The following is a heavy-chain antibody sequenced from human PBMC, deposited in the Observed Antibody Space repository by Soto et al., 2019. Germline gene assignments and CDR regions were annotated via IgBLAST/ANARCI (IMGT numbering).Heavy chain of an antibody. V-gene: IGHV3-30-3*01. CDR3: ARDLPGRIAVAGKTLDY. Sequence: LRLSCAASGFTFSSYAMHWVRQAPGKGLEWVAVISYDGSNKYYADSVKGRFTISRDNSKNTLYLQMNSLRAEDTAVYYCARDLPGRIAVAGKTLDYWGQGTLVTVSS. J-gene: IGHJ4*02. CDR1: GFTFSSYA. D-gene: IGHD6-19*01. CDR2: ISYDGSNK.